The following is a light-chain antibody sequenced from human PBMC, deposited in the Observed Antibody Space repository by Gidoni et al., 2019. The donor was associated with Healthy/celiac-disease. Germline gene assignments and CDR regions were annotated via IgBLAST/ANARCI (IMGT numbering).Light chain of an antibody. J-gene: IGKJ4*01. CDR3: QQYDNLPPLT. Sequence: DIQMTQSPSSLSASVGDRVTITCQASQDIRNYLNWYQQKPGKAPKLLIYDASNVETGVPSRFSGSGSGTDFTFTISSLQPEDIATYYCQQYDNLPPLTFGGGTKVEIK. V-gene: IGKV1-33*01. CDR2: DAS. CDR1: QDIRNY.